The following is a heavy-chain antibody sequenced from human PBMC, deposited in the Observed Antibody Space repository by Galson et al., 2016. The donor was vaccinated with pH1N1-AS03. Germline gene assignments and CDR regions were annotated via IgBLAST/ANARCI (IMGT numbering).Heavy chain of an antibody. Sequence: SLRLSCAASGFTFDYFYMSWIRQAPGKGLAWISFISTAGITTHYADSVKGRFTISRDNANNSLYLAMTSLRPEDTAIYYCARNWNYFNLWGQGVLVTVSS. D-gene: IGHD1-1*01. CDR2: ISTAGITT. J-gene: IGHJ4*02. V-gene: IGHV3-11*01. CDR3: ARNWNYFNL. CDR1: GFTFDYFY.